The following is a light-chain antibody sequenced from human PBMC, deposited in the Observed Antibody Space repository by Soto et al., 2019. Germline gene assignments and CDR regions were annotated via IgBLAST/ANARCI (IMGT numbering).Light chain of an antibody. Sequence: EIVMTQSPLSLPVTPGEPASISCRSSQSLLHSNGYNYLDWYVQKPGQSPQLLIYLGSYRASGVPERFSGSGSGTDFTLKISRVEAEDVGVYYCMLCLQTPHTFGQGTKLESK. J-gene: IGKJ2*01. V-gene: IGKV2-28*01. CDR3: MLCLQTPHT. CDR1: QSLLHSNGYNY. CDR2: LGS.